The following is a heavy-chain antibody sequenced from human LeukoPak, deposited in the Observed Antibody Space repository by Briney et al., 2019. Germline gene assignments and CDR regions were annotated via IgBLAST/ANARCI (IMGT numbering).Heavy chain of an antibody. J-gene: IGHJ4*02. Sequence: GGSLRLSCAASGLTFDDYGMSWVRQAPGKGLEWVSGINWNGGSTGYADSVKGRFTISRDNAKNSLYLQMNSLRAEDTAVYYCARDLGDLLRAFDYWGQGTLVTVSS. D-gene: IGHD1-26*01. CDR1: GLTFDDYG. V-gene: IGHV3-20*04. CDR3: ARDLGDLLRAFDY. CDR2: INWNGGST.